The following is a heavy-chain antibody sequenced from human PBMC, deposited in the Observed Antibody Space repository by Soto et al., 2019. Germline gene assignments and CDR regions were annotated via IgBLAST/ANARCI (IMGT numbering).Heavy chain of an antibody. CDR3: ARHGQNIDGFEV. CDR2: MHPTGST. CDR1: GGSINSVNW. V-gene: IGHV4-4*02. J-gene: IGHJ6*02. Sequence: QVQPQESGPGLVRPSDTLSLTCAVSGGSINSVNWWSWVRQSPGKGLEWIGEMHPTGSTNYNPSLKSRVTVSMDKSRNHCSLKMYSVTAADTAVYFCARHGQNIDGFEVWGRGTTVTVSS.